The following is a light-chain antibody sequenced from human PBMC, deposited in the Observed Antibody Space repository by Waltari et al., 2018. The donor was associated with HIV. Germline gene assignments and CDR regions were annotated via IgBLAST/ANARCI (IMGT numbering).Light chain of an antibody. Sequence: DVLLTQSQASLAATPGESAAISCKSNQTLLHNNGKNYLDWYVKKSGQTPQLLMYMSSNLAAGVPVRFSGSGSGTDFTLKISRVEAEDVGLYYCMQALHTPITFGQGTRLEI. CDR1: QTLLHNNGKNY. J-gene: IGKJ5*01. V-gene: IGKV2-28*01. CDR3: MQALHTPIT. CDR2: MSS.